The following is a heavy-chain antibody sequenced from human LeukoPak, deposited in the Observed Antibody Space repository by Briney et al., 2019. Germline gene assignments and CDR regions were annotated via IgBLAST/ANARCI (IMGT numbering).Heavy chain of an antibody. V-gene: IGHV3-74*01. CDR3: ARGGPYYYDSSGYYYLDY. CDR1: GLTFSSYW. J-gene: IGHJ4*02. Sequence: GGSLRLSCAASGLTFSSYWMHWVRQAPGKGLVWVSRIDSDGSRTSYADSVKGRFTISRDNAKNTLYLQMNSLRAEDTAVYYCARGGPYYYDSSGYYYLDYWGQGTLVTVSS. CDR2: IDSDGSRT. D-gene: IGHD3-22*01.